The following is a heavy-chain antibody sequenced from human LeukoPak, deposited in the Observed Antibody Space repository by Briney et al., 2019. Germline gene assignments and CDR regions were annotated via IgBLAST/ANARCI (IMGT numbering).Heavy chain of an antibody. CDR3: ARVSSNPHRSWFDP. Sequence: SETLSLTCTVSGGSISSGGYYWSWIRQPPGKGLEWIGYIYHSGSTYYNPSLKSRVTISVDRSKNQFSLKLSSVTAADTAVYYCARVSSNPHRSWFDPWGQGTLVTVSS. V-gene: IGHV4-30-2*01. D-gene: IGHD4-11*01. J-gene: IGHJ5*02. CDR2: IYHSGST. CDR1: GGSISSGGYY.